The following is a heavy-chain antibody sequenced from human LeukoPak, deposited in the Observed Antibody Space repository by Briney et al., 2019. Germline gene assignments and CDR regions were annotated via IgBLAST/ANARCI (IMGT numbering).Heavy chain of an antibody. CDR2: IYHSGST. CDR1: GGSISTSSYY. CDR3: ATTTLTLGYYYYYMDV. Sequence: SETLSLTCALSGGSISTSSYYWGWIRQPPGEGLVWIGSIYHSGSTYYNPSLKSRVTISVDTSKNQFSLKLNSVTAADTAVYYCATTTLTLGYYYYYMDVWDRGTTVTVSS. J-gene: IGHJ6*03. V-gene: IGHV4-39*01. D-gene: IGHD4-17*01.